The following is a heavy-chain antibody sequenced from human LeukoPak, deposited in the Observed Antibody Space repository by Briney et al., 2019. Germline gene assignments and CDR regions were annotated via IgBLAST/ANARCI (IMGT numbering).Heavy chain of an antibody. CDR1: GFTFSSYA. V-gene: IGHV3-23*01. J-gene: IGHJ4*02. Sequence: GGSLRLSCTTSGFTFSSYAMSWVRQAPGKGLQWVSAISGNGGSTYYADSVKGRFTISRDNSKNTLYLQMNSLRAEDTAIYYCAKDGSPTYYYGSGDYWGQGTLVTVSS. D-gene: IGHD3-10*01. CDR2: ISGNGGST. CDR3: AKDGSPTYYYGSGDY.